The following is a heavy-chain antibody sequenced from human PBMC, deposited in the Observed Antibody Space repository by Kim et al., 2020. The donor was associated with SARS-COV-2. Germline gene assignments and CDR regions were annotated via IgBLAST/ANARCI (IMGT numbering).Heavy chain of an antibody. CDR3: ARHPGGGWFAP. CDR2: T. Sequence: TKTNPPHASRAPISVDTSKNRFSLKLSSVTAADTAVYYCARHPGGGWFAPWGQGTLVTVSS. D-gene: IGHD3-16*01. V-gene: IGHV4-59*08. J-gene: IGHJ5*02.